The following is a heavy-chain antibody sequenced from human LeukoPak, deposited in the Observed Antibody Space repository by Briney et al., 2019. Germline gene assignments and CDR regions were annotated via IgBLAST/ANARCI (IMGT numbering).Heavy chain of an antibody. J-gene: IGHJ4*02. CDR3: AMAPAFDSPRFDY. CDR2: IKQDGSEK. V-gene: IGHV3-7*04. D-gene: IGHD3-16*01. CDR1: GFTFSSYE. Sequence: AGGSLRLSCAASGFTFSSYEMNWVRQAPGKGLEWVAIIKQDGSEKYYVDSVKGRFTISRDNAKNSLYLQMDSLRADDTAVYYCAMAPAFDSPRFDYWGQGTLVTVSS.